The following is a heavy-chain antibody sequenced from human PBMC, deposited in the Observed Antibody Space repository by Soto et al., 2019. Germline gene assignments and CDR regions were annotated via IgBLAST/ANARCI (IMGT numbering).Heavy chain of an antibody. CDR3: ARGHYYYGMDV. CDR2: IYYSGTT. CDR1: GGSISSSSYY. V-gene: IGHV4-39*07. Sequence: SETLSLTCTVSGGSISSSSYYWGWIRQPPGKGLEWIGSIYYSGTTYYTPSLKSRLTMSMDRANDHFSLNLTSVTAADTAVYFCARGHYYYGMDVWGQGITVTVSS. J-gene: IGHJ6*02.